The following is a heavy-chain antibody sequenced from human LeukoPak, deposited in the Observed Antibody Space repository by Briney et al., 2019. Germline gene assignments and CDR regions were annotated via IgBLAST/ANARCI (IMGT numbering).Heavy chain of an antibody. Sequence: SETLSLTCTVSGGSISTSNYYWGLIRQPPGKGLEWIGNIFYSGSTYYGPSLKSRVTISVDTSKNQFSLKLSSVTAADTAVYYCARLGGGGDYYDSSGYLTYYFDYWGQGTLVTVSS. J-gene: IGHJ4*02. CDR3: ARLGGGGDYYDSSGYLTYYFDY. CDR1: GGSISTSNYY. D-gene: IGHD3-22*01. V-gene: IGHV4-39*01. CDR2: IFYSGST.